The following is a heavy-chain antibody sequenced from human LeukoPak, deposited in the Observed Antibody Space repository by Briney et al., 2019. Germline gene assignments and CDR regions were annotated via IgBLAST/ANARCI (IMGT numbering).Heavy chain of an antibody. D-gene: IGHD3-10*01. CDR1: GGSISAGGYY. J-gene: IGHJ5*02. V-gene: IGHV4-31*03. Sequence: SQTLSLTCTVSGGSISAGGYYWSWIRQHPEKGLEWIGYIYYTGSTYYNPSLKPRVAISVDTSKNQFSLKLSSVTAADTAVYYCARGRSPTYASFGELWLGWFDPWGQGTLVTVSS. CDR3: ARGRSPTYASFGELWLGWFDP. CDR2: IYYTGST.